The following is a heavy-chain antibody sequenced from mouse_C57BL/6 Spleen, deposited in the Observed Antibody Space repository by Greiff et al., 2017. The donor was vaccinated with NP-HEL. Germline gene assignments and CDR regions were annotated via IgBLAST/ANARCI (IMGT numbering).Heavy chain of an antibody. D-gene: IGHD2-3*01. CDR3: ARPMNDGYYDPYFDY. CDR1: GYTFTSYW. Sequence: QVQLQQSGAELVKPGASVKLSCKASGYTFTSYWMHWVKQRPGRGLEWIGRIDPNSGGTKYNEKFKSKATLTVDKPSSTAYMQLSSLTSEDSAVYYCARPMNDGYYDPYFDYWGQGTTLTVSS. J-gene: IGHJ2*01. V-gene: IGHV1-72*01. CDR2: IDPNSGGT.